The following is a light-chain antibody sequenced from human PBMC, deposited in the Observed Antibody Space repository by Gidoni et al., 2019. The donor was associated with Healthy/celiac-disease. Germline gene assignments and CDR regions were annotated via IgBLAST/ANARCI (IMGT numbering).Light chain of an antibody. CDR1: QDISNY. V-gene: IGKV1-33*01. CDR2: DAS. CDR3: QQYDNLRFFT. J-gene: IGKJ3*01. Sequence: DIQMTQSPSSLSASVGDRVTITCQASQDISNYLNWYQQKPGKAPKLLIYDASNLETGGPSRFSGSGSGTDFTFTISSLQPEDIATYYCQQYDNLRFFTFGPGTKVDIK.